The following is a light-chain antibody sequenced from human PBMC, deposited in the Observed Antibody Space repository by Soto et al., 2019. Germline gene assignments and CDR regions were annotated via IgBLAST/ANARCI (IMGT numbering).Light chain of an antibody. CDR2: GAS. V-gene: IGKV3-20*01. Sequence: EIVLTQSPGTLSLSPGERASLTCRASQRVSSGFLAWYQQKPGQAPSLLIYGASSRATGIPDRFSGSGSATDFTLTISRLEPEDFAVYYCQQYGSSSFTFGGGTKVEIK. CDR1: QRVSSGF. J-gene: IGKJ4*01. CDR3: QQYGSSSFT.